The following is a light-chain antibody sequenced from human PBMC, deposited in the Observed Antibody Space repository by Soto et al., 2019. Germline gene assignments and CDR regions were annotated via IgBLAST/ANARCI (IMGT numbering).Light chain of an antibody. Sequence: DIQMTQSPSSLSASVGDRFTITCRASQTLSIYLNWYQQKPGKVPKLLIYTSSSLQSGVPSRFSGSGSGTDFTLTISSLQPEDFATYYCQQSYNTPFTFGPGTKVDI. CDR3: QQSYNTPFT. CDR2: TSS. V-gene: IGKV1-39*01. J-gene: IGKJ3*01. CDR1: QTLSIY.